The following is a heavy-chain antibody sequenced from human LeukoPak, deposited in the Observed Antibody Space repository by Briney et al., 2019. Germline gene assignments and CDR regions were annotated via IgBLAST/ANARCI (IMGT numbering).Heavy chain of an antibody. CDR3: ARKGNMGQLLTFDH. V-gene: IGHV1-2*02. CDR2: INPNIDDT. J-gene: IGHJ4*02. Sequence: VASLKLSCKTSGYNFIDYYIHWVRQAPGQGLEWLGWINPNIDDTSYERKFQGRVTMSSDTSINTVYLEVTRLTSDDTAVYFCARKGNMGQLLTFDHWGQGALVTVSS. D-gene: IGHD3-10*01. CDR1: GYNFIDYY.